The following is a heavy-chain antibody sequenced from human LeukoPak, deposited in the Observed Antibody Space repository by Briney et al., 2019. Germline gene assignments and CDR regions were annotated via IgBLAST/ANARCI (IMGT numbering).Heavy chain of an antibody. Sequence: GEFLKISCQGSGYSFTTYWIGWVRQMPGKGLECMGIIYPGDSDTRYSPSFQGQVTISAGKSINTAYLQWSSLKASDTAMYYCARLGTYWSNYYFEYWGQGTLVTVSS. J-gene: IGHJ4*02. CDR3: ARLGTYWSNYYFEY. CDR2: IYPGDSDT. D-gene: IGHD3-10*01. V-gene: IGHV5-51*01. CDR1: GYSFTTYW.